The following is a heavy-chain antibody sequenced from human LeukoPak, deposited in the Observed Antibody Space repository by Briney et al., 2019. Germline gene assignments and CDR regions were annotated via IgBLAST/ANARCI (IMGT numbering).Heavy chain of an antibody. CDR2: ITTSDGNT. Sequence: GGSLRLSCAASGFTFSSYTMSWVRQAPGKGLEWVSTITTSDGNTYYADSVKGRFTVSRDNSKNTLFLQMNSLRAEDTAVYYCAKDGGLWVSAHWGNSWGQGTLVTVSS. CDR3: AKDGGLWVSAHWGNS. CDR1: GFTFSSYT. V-gene: IGHV3-23*01. D-gene: IGHD3-16*01. J-gene: IGHJ4*02.